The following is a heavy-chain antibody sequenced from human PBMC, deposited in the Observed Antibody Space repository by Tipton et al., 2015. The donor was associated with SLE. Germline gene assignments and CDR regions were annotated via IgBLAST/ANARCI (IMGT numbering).Heavy chain of an antibody. CDR3: ARVGAYYDFLTGAGYYYYYMDV. CDR2: IYDNGRT. V-gene: IGHV4-59*12. Sequence: TLSLTCTVSGGSISNYYWSWIRQPPGKGLEWIGYIYDNGRTNYNPSLKGRVTMPFDTSKNQFSLKLSSMTAADTAVYYCARVGAYYDFLTGAGYYYYYMDVWGKGTTVTVSS. CDR1: GGSISNYY. D-gene: IGHD3-9*01. J-gene: IGHJ6*03.